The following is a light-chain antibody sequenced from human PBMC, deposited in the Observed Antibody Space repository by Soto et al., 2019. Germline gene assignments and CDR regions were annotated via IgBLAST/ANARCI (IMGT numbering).Light chain of an antibody. V-gene: IGKV3-15*01. Sequence: EIVMTQSPATLSVSPGERATLSCRASQSVSSNLAWYQKKPGQAPRLLIYGASTRATGIPARFSGSGSGTESTLTISSLQSEDVAFYYCQQYDNWWTFGQGTRVEIK. CDR1: QSVSSN. CDR3: QQYDNWWT. J-gene: IGKJ1*01. CDR2: GAS.